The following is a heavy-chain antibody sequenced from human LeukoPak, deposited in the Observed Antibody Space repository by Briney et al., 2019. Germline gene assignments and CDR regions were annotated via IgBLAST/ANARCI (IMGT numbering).Heavy chain of an antibody. CDR2: IYYSGST. CDR1: GGSISSSSYY. V-gene: IGHV4-39*01. D-gene: IGHD6-13*01. CDR3: ARWYSSSWSTFDH. J-gene: IGHJ4*02. Sequence: SETLSLTCTVSGGSISSSSYYWGWIRQPPGKGLEWIGSIYYSGSTCYNPSLKSRVTISVDTSKNQFSLKLSSVTAADTAVYYCARWYSSSWSTFDHWGQGTLVTVSS.